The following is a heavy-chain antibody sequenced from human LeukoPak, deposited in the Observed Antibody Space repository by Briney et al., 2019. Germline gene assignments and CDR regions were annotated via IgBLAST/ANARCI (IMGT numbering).Heavy chain of an antibody. Sequence: PGGSLRLSCAASGLTFSSYAMSWVRQAPGKGLEWVSGISGNGGGTYYADSVKGRFTISRDNSKNTLYLQMNSLRVGDTAVYYCARNDYGDFVWGQGTLVTVSS. CDR3: ARNDYGDFV. V-gene: IGHV3-23*01. J-gene: IGHJ4*02. CDR1: GLTFSSYA. CDR2: ISGNGGGT. D-gene: IGHD4-17*01.